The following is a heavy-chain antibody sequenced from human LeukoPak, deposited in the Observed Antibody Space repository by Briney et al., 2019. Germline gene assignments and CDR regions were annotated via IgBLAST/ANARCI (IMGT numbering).Heavy chain of an antibody. D-gene: IGHD3-22*01. CDR2: VDPEDGET. Sequence: ASVKISCKVSGYTLTDYYMHWVQQAPGKGLEWMGLVDPEDGETIYAEKFQGRVTITADTSTDTAYMELSSLRSEDTAVYYCARSMGDYYDSSGFDYWGQGTLVTVSS. V-gene: IGHV1-69-2*01. CDR1: GYTLTDYY. J-gene: IGHJ4*02. CDR3: ARSMGDYYDSSGFDY.